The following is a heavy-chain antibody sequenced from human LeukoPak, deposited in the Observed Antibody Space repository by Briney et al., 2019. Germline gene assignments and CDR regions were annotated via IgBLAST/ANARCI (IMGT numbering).Heavy chain of an antibody. Sequence: SEALSLTCAVYGGSFSGYYWSWIRQPPGKGLEWIGEINHSGSTNYNPSLKSRVTISVDTSKNQFSLKLSSVTAADTAVYYCARLGGYYDFWSGYLVDYWGQGTLVTVSS. CDR3: ARLGGYYDFWSGYLVDY. J-gene: IGHJ4*02. V-gene: IGHV4-34*01. CDR1: GGSFSGYY. D-gene: IGHD3-3*01. CDR2: INHSGST.